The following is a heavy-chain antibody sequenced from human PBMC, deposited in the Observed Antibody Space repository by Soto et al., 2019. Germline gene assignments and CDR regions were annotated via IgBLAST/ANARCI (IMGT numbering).Heavy chain of an antibody. V-gene: IGHV3-74*01. D-gene: IGHD2-2*01. Sequence: GGSLRLSCAASGFTLSSYWMHWVRQAPWKGLVWVSRINSDGSSTSYADSVKGRFTISRDNAENTLYLQMNSLRAEDTAVYYGTSGPPMYCSSSSCYASPFDYWGQGTLVTVSS. CDR1: GFTLSSYW. CDR2: INSDGSST. J-gene: IGHJ4*02. CDR3: TSGPPMYCSSSSCYASPFDY.